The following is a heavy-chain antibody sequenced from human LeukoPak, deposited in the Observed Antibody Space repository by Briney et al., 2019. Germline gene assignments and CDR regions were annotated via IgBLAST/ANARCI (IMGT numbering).Heavy chain of an antibody. CDR1: GGTFSSYA. J-gene: IGHJ4*02. D-gene: IGHD3-10*01. CDR2: IIPIFGTA. V-gene: IGHV1-69*05. CDR3: ASPYGSGSSKAFDY. Sequence: SVKVSCKASGGTFSSYAISWLRQAPGQGLEWMGGIIPIFGTANYAQKFQGRVTITTDESTSTAYMELSSLRSEDTAVYYCASPYGSGSSKAFDYWGQGTLVTVSS.